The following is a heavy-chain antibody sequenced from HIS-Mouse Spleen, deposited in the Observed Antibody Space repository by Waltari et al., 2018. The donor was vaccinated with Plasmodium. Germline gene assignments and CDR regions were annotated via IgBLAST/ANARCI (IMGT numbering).Heavy chain of an antibody. CDR1: GFTFDDYA. CDR3: AKDPTGDRWYFDL. D-gene: IGHD7-27*01. Sequence: EVQLVESGGGLVQPGRSLRLSCAASGFTFDDYAMHWVRQGPGKGLEVVSGISWNSGSIGYADSVKGRFTISRDNAKNSLYLQMNSLRAEDTALYYCAKDPTGDRWYFDLWGRGTLVTVSS. V-gene: IGHV3-9*01. J-gene: IGHJ2*01. CDR2: ISWNSGSI.